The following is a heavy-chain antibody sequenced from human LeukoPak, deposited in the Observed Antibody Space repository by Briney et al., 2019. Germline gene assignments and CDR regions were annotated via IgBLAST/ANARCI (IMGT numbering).Heavy chain of an antibody. J-gene: IGHJ3*02. CDR2: IYSSGST. D-gene: IGHD3-22*01. CDR3: ARGRSGYYAFDI. V-gene: IGHV4-59*01. Sequence: SETLSLTCTVSGGSISSYYWSWRKQPPGKGLEWIGYIYSSGSTNYNPSLMSRVTISVDTSKNQFSLKLSSVTAADTAVYYCARGRSGYYAFDIWGQGTMVTVSS. CDR1: GGSISSYY.